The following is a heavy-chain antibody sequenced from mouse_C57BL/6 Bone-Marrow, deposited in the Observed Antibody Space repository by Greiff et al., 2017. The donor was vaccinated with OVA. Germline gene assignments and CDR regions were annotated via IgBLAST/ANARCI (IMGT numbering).Heavy chain of an antibody. CDR1: GYTFTSYW. CDR2: IHPSDSDT. J-gene: IGHJ4*01. Sequence: QVQLQQPGADLVKPGASVKVSCKASGYTFTSYWMHWVKQRPGQGLEWIGRIHPSDSDTNYNQKFKGKATLTVDKSSSTAYMQLSSLTSEDSAVYYCATLYYYGSSWDYAMDYWGQGTSVTVSS. D-gene: IGHD1-1*01. CDR3: ATLYYYGSSWDYAMDY. V-gene: IGHV1-74*01.